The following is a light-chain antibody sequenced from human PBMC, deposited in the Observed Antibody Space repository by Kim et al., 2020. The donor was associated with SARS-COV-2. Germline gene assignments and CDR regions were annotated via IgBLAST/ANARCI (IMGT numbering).Light chain of an antibody. J-gene: IGLJ3*02. CDR3: LLFYSGVRV. CDR1: TGAVTRGHF. CDR2: DIN. V-gene: IGLV7-46*01. Sequence: PGGTVTLTCGSSTGAVTRGHFPYWFQRKPGQAPRTLIFDINKKESWTPARFSGSLLGDKAALTLSGAQPEDEADYYCLLFYSGVRVFGGGTQLTVL.